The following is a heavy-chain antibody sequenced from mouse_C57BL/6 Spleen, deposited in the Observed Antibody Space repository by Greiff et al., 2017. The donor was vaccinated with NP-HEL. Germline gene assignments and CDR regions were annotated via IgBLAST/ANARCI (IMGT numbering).Heavy chain of an antibody. D-gene: IGHD2-5*01. CDR2: IYPGDGDT. V-gene: IGHV1-82*01. J-gene: IGHJ2*01. Sequence: QVHVKQSGPELVKPGASVKISCKASGYAFSSSWMNWVKQRPGKGLEWIGRIYPGDGDTNYNGKFKGKATLTADKSSSTAYMQLSSLTSEDSAVYFCASAYYSKWDFDYWGQGTTLTVSS. CDR1: GYAFSSSW. CDR3: ASAYYSKWDFDY.